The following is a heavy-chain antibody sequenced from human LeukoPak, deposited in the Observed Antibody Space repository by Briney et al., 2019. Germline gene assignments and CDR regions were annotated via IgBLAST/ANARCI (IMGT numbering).Heavy chain of an antibody. Sequence: GASVKVSCKASGYTFTGYYIHWVRQAPGQGLEWMGWINPNSGGTNYAQKFQGRVTMTRDTSISTAYMELSRLRSDDTAVYYCATTQWIQLWTRAFDIWGQGTMVTVSS. D-gene: IGHD5-18*01. CDR1: GYTFTGYY. CDR2: INPNSGGT. CDR3: ATTQWIQLWTRAFDI. J-gene: IGHJ3*02. V-gene: IGHV1-2*02.